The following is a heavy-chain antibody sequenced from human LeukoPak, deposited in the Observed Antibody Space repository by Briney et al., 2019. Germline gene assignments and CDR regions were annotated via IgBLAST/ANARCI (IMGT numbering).Heavy chain of an antibody. V-gene: IGHV3-23*01. CDR2: ISGSGDNT. CDR1: GFTFRIYD. D-gene: IGHD6-6*01. Sequence: PGGSLRLSCAASGFTFRIYDMSWVRQAPGKGLEWVSVISGSGDNTFYADSVKGRFAISRDNSKNTLFLQMNSLRAEDTAVYYCASEYGSSSGRAFDIWSQGTMVTVSS. J-gene: IGHJ3*02. CDR3: ASEYGSSSGRAFDI.